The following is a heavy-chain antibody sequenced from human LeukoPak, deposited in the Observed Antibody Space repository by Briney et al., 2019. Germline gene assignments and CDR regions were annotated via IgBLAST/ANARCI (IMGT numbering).Heavy chain of an antibody. V-gene: IGHV4-31*11. J-gene: IGHJ4*02. D-gene: IGHD6-13*01. Sequence: SETLSLTCAVSGGSVSNKAYYWNWIRQHPGKGLEWIGYIYNSGNTYYNPSLKSRVTISVDTSKNQFSLKLSSVTAADTAVYYCARHGSSWTIDYWGQGTLVTVSS. CDR1: GGSVSNKAYY. CDR2: IYNSGNT. CDR3: ARHGSSWTIDY.